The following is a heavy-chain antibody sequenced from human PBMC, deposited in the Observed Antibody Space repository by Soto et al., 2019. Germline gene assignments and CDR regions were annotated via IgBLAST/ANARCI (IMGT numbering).Heavy chain of an antibody. Sequence: EVQLVESGGGLVQPGGSLRLSCAASDFMFTSYWMSWVRQAPGKGLEWVANIKQDGSEKNYVDSVKGRFTISRDDAKNSLYLQMNSLRVEDTAVYYCARDNSGGRVAASDKWGQGTLVTVSS. D-gene: IGHD2-21*01. J-gene: IGHJ4*02. CDR1: DFMFTSYW. CDR2: IKQDGSEK. CDR3: ARDNSGGRVAASDK. V-gene: IGHV3-7*01.